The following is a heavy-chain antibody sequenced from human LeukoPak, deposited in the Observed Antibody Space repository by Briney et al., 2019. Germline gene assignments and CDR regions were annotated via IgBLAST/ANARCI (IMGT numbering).Heavy chain of an antibody. CDR3: ARDLGGGGTVSLGY. D-gene: IGHD4-17*01. V-gene: IGHV4-61*01. Sequence: SETLSLTCTVSGGSVSSGSYYWTWIRQPPGKGLEWIGYIYYSGSTNYNPSLKSRVTISVDTSKNQFSLKLSSVTAADTAVYYCARDLGGGGTVSLGYWGQGTLVTVSS. CDR2: IYYSGST. J-gene: IGHJ4*02. CDR1: GGSVSSGSYY.